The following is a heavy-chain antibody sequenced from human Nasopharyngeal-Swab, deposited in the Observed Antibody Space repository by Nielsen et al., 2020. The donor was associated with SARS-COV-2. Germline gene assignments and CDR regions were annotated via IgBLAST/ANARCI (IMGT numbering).Heavy chain of an antibody. V-gene: IGHV3-30-3*01. CDR3: ARGPGDGMDV. D-gene: IGHD3-10*01. Sequence: WIRPPPGKGLEWVAAISYDGSNKYYADSVKGRFTISRDNSKNTLYLQMNSLRAEDTAVYYCARGPGDGMDVWGQGTTVTVSS. J-gene: IGHJ6*02. CDR2: ISYDGSNK.